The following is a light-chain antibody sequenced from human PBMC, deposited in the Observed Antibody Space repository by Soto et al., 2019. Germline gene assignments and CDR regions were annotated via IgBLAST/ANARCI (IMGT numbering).Light chain of an antibody. CDR3: CSYAGSPRYV. CDR1: SSDVGTDNY. V-gene: IGLV2-11*01. Sequence: QSALTQPRSVSGSPGQSVTISCTGTSSDVGTDNYVSWYQQHPDKAPKVMIYDVSERPSGVPDRFSGSKSGNTASLTISGLQAEDEADYYCCSYAGSPRYVFGTGTKLTVL. CDR2: DVS. J-gene: IGLJ1*01.